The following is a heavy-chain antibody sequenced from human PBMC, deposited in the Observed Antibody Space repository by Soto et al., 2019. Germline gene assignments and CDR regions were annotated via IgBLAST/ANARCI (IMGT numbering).Heavy chain of an antibody. V-gene: IGHV3-30*18. J-gene: IGHJ4*02. Sequence: PGGSLRLSCQASGFNFDNYGMHWVRQAPGKGLEWVAVITYDGSFQYYADSVKGRFTISRDNSKNTLSLHLNTLEPEDTAVYHCAKDRVGGTFYTPLAFWGQGT. CDR1: GFNFDNYG. D-gene: IGHD1-7*01. CDR3: AKDRVGGTFYTPLAF. CDR2: ITYDGSFQ.